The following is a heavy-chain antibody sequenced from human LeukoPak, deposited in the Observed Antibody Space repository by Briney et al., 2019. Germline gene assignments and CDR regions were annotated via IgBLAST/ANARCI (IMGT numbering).Heavy chain of an antibody. CDR1: GFTFSSYA. Sequence: GGSLRLSCAASGFTFSSYAMSWVRQAPGKGLEWVSGIIGSGGSTYYADSVKGRFTISRDNSKNTLYLRMNSLRAEDTAVYYCARVRRATTGGWVDYWGQGTLVTVSS. CDR2: IIGSGGST. V-gene: IGHV3-23*01. CDR3: ARVRRATTGGWVDY. J-gene: IGHJ4*02. D-gene: IGHD4-11*01.